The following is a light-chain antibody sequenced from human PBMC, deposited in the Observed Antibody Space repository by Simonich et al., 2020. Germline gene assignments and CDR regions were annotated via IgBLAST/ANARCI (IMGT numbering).Light chain of an antibody. CDR2: EVS. CDR1: SSDVGGYNY. CDR3: SSYTSSSSWV. J-gene: IGLJ3*02. V-gene: IGLV2-8*01. Sequence: QSALTQPPSASGSPGQSVTISCTGTSSDVGGYNYVTRYQQHPGKAPKLMIDEVSKPPAGFPDRFSCSKSGNTASLTISGLQAEDDADYYCSSYTSSSSWVFGGGTKLTVL.